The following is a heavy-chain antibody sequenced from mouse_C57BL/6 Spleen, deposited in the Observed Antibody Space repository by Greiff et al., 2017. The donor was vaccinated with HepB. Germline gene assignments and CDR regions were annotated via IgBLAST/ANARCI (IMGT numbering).Heavy chain of an antibody. D-gene: IGHD1-1*01. CDR1: GFTFTDYY. Sequence: EVKLVESGGGLVQPGGSLSLSCAAPGFTFTDYYMSWVRQPPGKALEWLGFIRNKANGYTTEYSASVKGRFTISRDNSQSILYLQMNALRAEDSATYYCARSVYYYGSSGYYFDYWGQGTTLTVSS. V-gene: IGHV7-3*01. CDR3: ARSVYYYGSSGYYFDY. J-gene: IGHJ2*01. CDR2: IRNKANGYTT.